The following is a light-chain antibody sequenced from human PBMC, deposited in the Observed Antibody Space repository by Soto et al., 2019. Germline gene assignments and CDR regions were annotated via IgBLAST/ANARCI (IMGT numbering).Light chain of an antibody. Sequence: DIQMTQSPSTLSASVGDRVTLTCRASHIISSWLAWYQQKPGKAPKLLLYKASSLQSGVPSRFSGSGSGTEFTLTISSLQPDDSATYFCQQYHTYLTFGGGTKVEIK. J-gene: IGKJ4*01. V-gene: IGKV1-5*03. CDR2: KAS. CDR3: QQYHTYLT. CDR1: HIISSW.